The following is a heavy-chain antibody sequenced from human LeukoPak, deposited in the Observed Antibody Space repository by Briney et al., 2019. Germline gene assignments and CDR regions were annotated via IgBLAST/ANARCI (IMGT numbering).Heavy chain of an antibody. D-gene: IGHD4/OR15-4a*01. CDR1: GDSISSSFYY. CDR3: ARESFEEPGTMDH. Sequence: SETLSLTCTVSGDSISSSFYYWGWIRQPPGKGLEWIGSIYYGGGTNSNPSLKSRATIFLDTFMNQFSLRLTSVTAADTALYFCARESFEEPGTMDHWGQGTLVSVSS. CDR2: IYYGGGT. V-gene: IGHV4-39*07. J-gene: IGHJ4*02.